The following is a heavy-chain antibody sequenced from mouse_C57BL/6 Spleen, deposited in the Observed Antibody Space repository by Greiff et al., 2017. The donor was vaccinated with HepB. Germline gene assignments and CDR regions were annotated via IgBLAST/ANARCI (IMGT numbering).Heavy chain of an antibody. CDR3: ASPYYYGSSYRFLFAY. CDR1: GYTFTSYW. V-gene: IGHV1-69*01. D-gene: IGHD1-1*01. Sequence: VQLQQPGAELVMPGASVKLSCKASGYTFTSYWMHWVKQRPGQGLEWIGEIDPSDSYTNYNQKFKGKSTLTVDKSSSTAYMQLSSLTSEDSAVYYCASPYYYGSSYRFLFAYWGQGTLVTVSA. CDR2: IDPSDSYT. J-gene: IGHJ3*01.